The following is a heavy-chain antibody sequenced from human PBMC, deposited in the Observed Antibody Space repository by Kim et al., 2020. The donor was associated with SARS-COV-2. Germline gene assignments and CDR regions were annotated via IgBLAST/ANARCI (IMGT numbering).Heavy chain of an antibody. CDR2: IFPSGLP. J-gene: IGHJ4*02. D-gene: IGHD6-19*01. Sequence: LEWIGSIFPSGLPYSTPSLNSRVTMSVDTSKNQFSLKLASVTAADTAVYYCARRRGYATGRYPLDYWGQGTLVTVSS. CDR3: ARRRGYATGRYPLDY. V-gene: IGHV4-39*01.